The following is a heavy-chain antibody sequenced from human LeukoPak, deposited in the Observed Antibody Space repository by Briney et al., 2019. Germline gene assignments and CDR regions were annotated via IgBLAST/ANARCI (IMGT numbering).Heavy chain of an antibody. CDR1: GFTFSSYE. V-gene: IGHV3-48*03. D-gene: IGHD4-17*01. CDR2: ISSSGSTI. Sequence: GGSLRLSCAASGFTFSSYEMNWVRQAPGKGLEWVSYISSSGSTIYYADSVKGRFTISRDNAKNSLYLQMNSLRAEDTALYYCARVPDTTVTKYYYMDVWGKGTTVTVSS. J-gene: IGHJ6*03. CDR3: ARVPDTTVTKYYYMDV.